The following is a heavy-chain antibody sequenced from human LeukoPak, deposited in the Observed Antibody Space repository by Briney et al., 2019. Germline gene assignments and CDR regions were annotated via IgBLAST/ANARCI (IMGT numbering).Heavy chain of an antibody. CDR3: AKGATYHYDSSGYYFDY. V-gene: IGHV3-23*01. CDR2: ISGSGGST. J-gene: IGHJ4*02. D-gene: IGHD3-22*01. Sequence: GGSLRLSCAASGFTFSSYAMSWVRRAPGKGLEWVSAISGSGGSTYYADSVKGRFTISRDNSKNTLYLQMNGLRAEDTAVYYCAKGATYHYDSSGYYFDYWGQGTLVTVSS. CDR1: GFTFSSYA.